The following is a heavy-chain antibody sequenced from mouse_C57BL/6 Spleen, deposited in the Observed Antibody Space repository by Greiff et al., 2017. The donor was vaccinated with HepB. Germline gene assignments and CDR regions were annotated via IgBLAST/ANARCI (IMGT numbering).Heavy chain of an antibody. CDR3: AREDYDHAMDY. J-gene: IGHJ4*01. CDR1: GYAFSSYW. Sequence: LEESGAELVKPGASVKISCKASGYAFSSYWMNWVKQRPGKGLEWIGQIYPGDGDTNYNGKFKGKATLTADKSSSTAYMQLSSLTSEDSAVYFCAREDYDHAMDYWGQGTSVTVSS. V-gene: IGHV1-80*01. D-gene: IGHD2-4*01. CDR2: IYPGDGDT.